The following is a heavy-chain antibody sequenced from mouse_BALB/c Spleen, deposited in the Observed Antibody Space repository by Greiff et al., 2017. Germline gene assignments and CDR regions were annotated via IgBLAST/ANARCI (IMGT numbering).Heavy chain of an antibody. CDR1: GYSFTSYW. CDR2: IDPSDSET. CDR3: ARGDGYYTYYAMDY. D-gene: IGHD2-3*01. J-gene: IGHJ4*01. V-gene: IGHV1S126*01. Sequence: VQLQQSGPQLVRPGASVKISCKASGYSFTSYWMHWVKQRPGQGLEWIGMIDPSDSETRLNQKFKDKATLTVDKSSSTAYMQLSSPTSEDSAVYYCARGDGYYTYYAMDYWGQGTSVTVSS.